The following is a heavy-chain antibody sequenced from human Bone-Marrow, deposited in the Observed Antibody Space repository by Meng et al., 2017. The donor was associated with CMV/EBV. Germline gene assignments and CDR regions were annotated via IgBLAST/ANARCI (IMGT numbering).Heavy chain of an antibody. D-gene: IGHD7-27*01. V-gene: IGHV1-8*01. CDR3: ARVVPGPNNRFDP. Sequence: ASVKVSCKASGYTFTSYDVNWVRQAPGQGVEWMGWVNTNTGKTGYEQKFQDRLTISRDNSITTAYMELSSLRSEDTAVYYCARVVPGPNNRFDPWGQGSLVTVSS. CDR2: VNTNTGKT. J-gene: IGHJ5*02. CDR1: GYTFTSYD.